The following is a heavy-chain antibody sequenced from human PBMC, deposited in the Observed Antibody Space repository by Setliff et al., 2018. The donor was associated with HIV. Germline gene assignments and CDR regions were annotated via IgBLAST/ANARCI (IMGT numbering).Heavy chain of an antibody. CDR1: GGSISNFY. V-gene: IGHV4-4*07. Sequence: SETLSLTCSVSGGSISNFYWSWIRQPPGKGLEWVGHIYSTGDTNYNPSLKSRVTSSADTSKNQLSLSLTSVTAADTAVYYCARVRLTMIMMVDYFDQWGQGTLVTVSS. CDR3: ARVRLTMIMMVDYFDQ. D-gene: IGHD3-22*01. J-gene: IGHJ4*02. CDR2: IYSTGDT.